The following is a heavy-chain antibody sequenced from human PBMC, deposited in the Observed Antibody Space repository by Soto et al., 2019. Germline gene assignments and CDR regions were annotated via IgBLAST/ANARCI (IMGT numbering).Heavy chain of an antibody. J-gene: IGHJ6*02. D-gene: IGHD5-18*01. CDR1: GYTFTSYA. CDR2: INAGNGNT. V-gene: IGHV1-3*01. CDR3: ARMVRGYSYGYYYYYGMDV. Sequence: ASVKVSCKASGYTFTSYAMHWVRQAPGQRLEWMGWINAGNGNTKYSQKFQGRVTITRDTSASTAYMELSSLRSEDTAVYYCARMVRGYSYGYYYYYGMDVWGQGTTVTV.